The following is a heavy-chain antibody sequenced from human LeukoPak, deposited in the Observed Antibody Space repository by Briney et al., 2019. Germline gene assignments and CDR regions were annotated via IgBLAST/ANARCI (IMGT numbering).Heavy chain of an antibody. CDR3: AKNLGVVETPPSLDY. CDR2: ASGSGGST. Sequence: GGSLRLSCAASGFTFSSYAMSWVRQAPGKGLEWVSAASGSGGSTYYADSVKGRFTISRDNSKNTLYLQMNSLRAEDTAVYYWAKNLGVVETPPSLDYWGQGTLVTVSS. CDR1: GFTFSSYA. D-gene: IGHD3-16*01. J-gene: IGHJ4*02. V-gene: IGHV3-23*01.